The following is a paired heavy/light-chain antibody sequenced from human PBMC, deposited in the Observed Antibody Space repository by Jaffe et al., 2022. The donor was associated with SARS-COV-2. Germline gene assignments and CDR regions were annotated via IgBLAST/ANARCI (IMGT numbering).Heavy chain of an antibody. J-gene: IGHJ3*02. Sequence: QVQLVQSGTEVQKPGASVKVSCQASGYTFTGHYIWWVRLAPGQGLEWLGRINPSSGVTSYAQNFQGRVTMTRDTSISSVYMELRSLTSDDTAVYYCTRGPSNAWFDEFDIWGQGTLVTVSS. D-gene: IGHD6-19*01. CDR1: GYTFTGHY. CDR3: TRGPSNAWFDEFDI. V-gene: IGHV1-2*06. CDR2: INPSSGVT.
Light chain of an antibody. V-gene: IGLV1-44*01. CDR2: SNS. CDR1: SSNIGVNA. J-gene: IGLJ2*01. CDR3: AVWDNSLNGGF. Sequence: QSVLTQPPSVSGAPGQRVTISCSGSSSNIGVNAVNWYQLVPGAAPKLLIYSNSQRPSGVPDRFSGSKSGTSASLAISAVQSEDEADYYCAVWDNSLNGGFFGGGTKLTVL.